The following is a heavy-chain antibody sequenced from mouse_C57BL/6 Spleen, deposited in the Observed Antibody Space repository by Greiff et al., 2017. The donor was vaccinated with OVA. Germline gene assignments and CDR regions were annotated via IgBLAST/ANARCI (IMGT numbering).Heavy chain of an antibody. V-gene: IGHV1-54*01. J-gene: IGHJ2*01. Sequence: QVQLQQSGAELVRPGTSVKVSCKASGYAFTNYLIEWVKQRPGQGLEWIGVINPGSGGTNYNEKFKGKATLTADKSSSTAYMQLSSLTSEDSAVYFCASAYYSNYEYFDYWGQGTTLTVSS. D-gene: IGHD2-5*01. CDR1: GYAFTNYL. CDR3: ASAYYSNYEYFDY. CDR2: INPGSGGT.